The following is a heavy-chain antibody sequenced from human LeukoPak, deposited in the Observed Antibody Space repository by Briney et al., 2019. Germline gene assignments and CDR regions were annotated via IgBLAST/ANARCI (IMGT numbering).Heavy chain of an antibody. D-gene: IGHD2-2*01. Sequence: GGSLRLSCAASGFTFRNYPMCWVRQAPGKGLEWVSSIVGSGDESFYVDSVKGRFTISRDNSKDTLYLHMNSLRAEDTAIYYCAKYTSTWFEDSWGQGNLVTVFS. J-gene: IGHJ4*02. CDR1: GFTFRNYP. CDR3: AKYTSTWFEDS. CDR2: IVGSGDES. V-gene: IGHV3-23*01.